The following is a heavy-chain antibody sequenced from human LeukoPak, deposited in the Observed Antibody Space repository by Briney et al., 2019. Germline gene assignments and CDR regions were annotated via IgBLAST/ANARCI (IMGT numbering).Heavy chain of an antibody. Sequence: GESLKISCKASGYSFTNYWIGWVRQTPGKGLEWMGIIYPGASDTRYRPSFQGQVTISADKSISTAYLQWSSLKASDTAMYYCARPKLELRGGGPYYFDYWGQGTLVSVSS. CDR2: IYPGASDT. CDR3: ARPKLELRGGGPYYFDY. J-gene: IGHJ4*02. D-gene: IGHD1-7*01. V-gene: IGHV5-51*01. CDR1: GYSFTNYW.